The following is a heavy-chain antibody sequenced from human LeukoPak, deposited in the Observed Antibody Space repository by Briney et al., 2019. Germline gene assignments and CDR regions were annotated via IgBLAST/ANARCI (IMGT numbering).Heavy chain of an antibody. CDR1: GFTFSSYD. CDR2: IGTAGDT. V-gene: IGHV3-13*01. Sequence: GRSLRLSCAASGFTFSSYDMHWVRQATGKGLEWVSAIGTAGDTYYPGSVKGRFTISRENAKNSLYLQMNSLRAGDTAVYYCARGLAARRGPYYGMDVWGQGTTVTVSS. CDR3: ARGLAARRGPYYGMDV. D-gene: IGHD6-6*01. J-gene: IGHJ6*02.